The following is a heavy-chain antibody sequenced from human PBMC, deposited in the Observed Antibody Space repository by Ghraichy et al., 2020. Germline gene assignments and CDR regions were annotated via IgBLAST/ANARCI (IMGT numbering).Heavy chain of an antibody. V-gene: IGHV3-48*01. CDR3: ARDYGDYYFDY. Sequence: GGSLRLSCAASGFTFSSYSMNWVRQAPGKGLEWVSYISSSSSTIYYADSVKGRFTISRDNAKNSLYLQMNSLRAEDTAVYYCARDYGDYYFDYWGQGTLVTVSS. D-gene: IGHD4-17*01. J-gene: IGHJ4*02. CDR1: GFTFSSYS. CDR2: ISSSSSTI.